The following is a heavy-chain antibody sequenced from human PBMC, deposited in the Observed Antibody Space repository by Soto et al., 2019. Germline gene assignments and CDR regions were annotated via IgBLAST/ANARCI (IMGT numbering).Heavy chain of an antibody. CDR1: GVSITTSSYF. Sequence: SETLSLTCTVSGVSITTSSYFWGWIRQPPGKGLEWIGSVYYSGSTYYNPSLKSRVTISVDTSKNQFSLKLTSVTAADTAVYYCASTLRGDYYFFQHWGQGTLVTVS. J-gene: IGHJ1*01. CDR3: ASTLRGDYYFFQH. CDR2: VYYSGST. D-gene: IGHD2-21*02. V-gene: IGHV4-39*01.